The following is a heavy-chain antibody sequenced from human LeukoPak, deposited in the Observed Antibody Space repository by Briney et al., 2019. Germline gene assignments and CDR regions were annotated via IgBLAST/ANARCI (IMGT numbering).Heavy chain of an antibody. CDR2: INNGDTT. CDR3: AKGATGYCSSTSCLYYFDY. D-gene: IGHD2-2*01. CDR1: GFTDNTNH. V-gene: IGHV3-53*01. Sequence: GGSLRLSCAASGFTDNTNHMSWVRQAPGKGLEWVSIINNGDTTYYADSVKGRFTISRDNSKNTLYLQMNSLRAEDTAVYYCAKGATGYCSSTSCLYYFDYWGQGTLVTVSS. J-gene: IGHJ4*02.